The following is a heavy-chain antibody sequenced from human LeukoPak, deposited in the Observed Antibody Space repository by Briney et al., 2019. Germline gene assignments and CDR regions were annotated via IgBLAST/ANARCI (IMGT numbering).Heavy chain of an antibody. CDR2: ISAYNGNT. CDR1: GYTFTSYG. Sequence: ASVKVSCKASGYTFTSYGISWVRQAPGQGLEWMGWISAYNGNTNYAQKLQGRVTMTTDTSTSTAYMELRSLRSDDTAVYYCARVQIGLQLLYYGMDVWGQGTTVTVSS. D-gene: IGHD5-18*01. V-gene: IGHV1-18*01. CDR3: ARVQIGLQLLYYGMDV. J-gene: IGHJ6*02.